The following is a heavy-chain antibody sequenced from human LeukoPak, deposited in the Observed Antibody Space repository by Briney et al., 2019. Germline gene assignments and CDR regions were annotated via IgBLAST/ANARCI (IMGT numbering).Heavy chain of an antibody. Sequence: GGSLRLSCVASGFTFGKYWMSWVRQAPGKGLEWVANIKLDGSEKNYVDSVKGRFTISRDNTKNSLYLQMNSLRVEDTAVFYCARDQYDTWSRRGNFDSWGQGTLVIASS. D-gene: IGHD3-3*01. CDR1: GFTFGKYW. CDR3: ARDQYDTWSRRGNFDS. V-gene: IGHV3-7*03. CDR2: IKLDGSEK. J-gene: IGHJ4*02.